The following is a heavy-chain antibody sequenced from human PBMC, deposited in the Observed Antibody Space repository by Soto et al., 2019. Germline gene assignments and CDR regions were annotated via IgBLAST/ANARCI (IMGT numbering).Heavy chain of an antibody. J-gene: IGHJ4*02. Sequence: SETLSLTCTVAGGSISIYYWSWIRQPLGKGLEWIGYIYYSGNTTYNPTLKSRVTISVDTSKNQFSLKLSSVTAADTAVYYCARVGEDYDSSGYYSIYYVDYWGQGTLVTVS. D-gene: IGHD3-22*01. CDR3: ARVGEDYDSSGYYSIYYVDY. CDR1: GGSISIYY. CDR2: IYYSGNT. V-gene: IGHV4-59*01.